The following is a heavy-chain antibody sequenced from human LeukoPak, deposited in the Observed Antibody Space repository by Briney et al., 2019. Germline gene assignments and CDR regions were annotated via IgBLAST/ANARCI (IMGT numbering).Heavy chain of an antibody. V-gene: IGHV3-21*01. D-gene: IGHD3-16*01. CDR2: ISSSSSYI. CDR3: ARGRLLIPYYYYYMDV. J-gene: IGHJ6*03. CDR1: GFTFSSYS. Sequence: GGSLRLSCAASGFTFSSYSMNWVRQAPGKGLEWVSSISSSSSYIYYADSVKGRFTISRDNAKNSLYLQMNSLRAEDTAVYYCARGRLLIPYYYYYMDVWGKGTTVTVSS.